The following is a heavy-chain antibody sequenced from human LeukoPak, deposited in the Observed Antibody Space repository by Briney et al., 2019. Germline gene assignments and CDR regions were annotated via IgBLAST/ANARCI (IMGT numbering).Heavy chain of an antibody. CDR2: MNPNSGNT. V-gene: IGHV1-8*01. CDR3: ARGLGVGATDYFDY. D-gene: IGHD1-26*01. Sequence: ASVKVSCKASGYTFTTYDINWVRQATGQGLEWMGWMNPNSGNTGYAQKFEGRVTMTRNTPISTAYMELSSLRSEDTAVYYCARGLGVGATDYFDYWGQGTLVTVSS. J-gene: IGHJ4*02. CDR1: GYTFTTYD.